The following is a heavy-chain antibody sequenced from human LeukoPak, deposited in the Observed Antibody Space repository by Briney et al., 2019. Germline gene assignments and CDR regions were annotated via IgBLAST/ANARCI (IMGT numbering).Heavy chain of an antibody. CDR1: GGSISSGGYS. CDR2: IYHSGST. CDR3: ARGPDPDSSGYYPFDY. J-gene: IGHJ4*02. D-gene: IGHD3-22*01. V-gene: IGHV4-30-2*01. Sequence: PSETLSLTCAVSGGSISSGGYSWSWIRQPPGKGLEWIGYIYHSGSTYYNPSLKSRVTISVDRSKNQFSLKLSSVTAADTAVYYCARGPDPDSSGYYPFDYWGQGTLVTVSS.